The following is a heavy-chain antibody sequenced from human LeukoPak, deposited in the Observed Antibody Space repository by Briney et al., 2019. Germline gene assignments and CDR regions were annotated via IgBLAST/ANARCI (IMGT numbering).Heavy chain of an antibody. CDR1: GGSITSDSYY. CDR3: SRDATYFYDRSGYYYPYDAFDI. V-gene: IGHV4-31*03. D-gene: IGHD3-22*01. J-gene: IGHJ3*02. CDR2: IYYTGAT. Sequence: PSETLSLTYTVSGGSITSDSYYWSWIRQHPGKGLEWIGYIYYTGATDYSPSLKSRVIISLDTSKNQFSLNLSSVTAADTAVYYCSRDATYFYDRSGYYYPYDAFDIWGQGTMVTVSS.